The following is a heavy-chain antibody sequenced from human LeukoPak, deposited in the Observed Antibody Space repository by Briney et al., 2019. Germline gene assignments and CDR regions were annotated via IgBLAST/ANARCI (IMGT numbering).Heavy chain of an antibody. V-gene: IGHV3-23*01. Sequence: PGGSLRLSCSVSGFSLNNYAMSWVRQAPGQGLEWVSRIGGGGDRIYYIESVRGRFTISKDHSKNTVYLQMNSLRVEDTAVYYCARVNPDYGDNHFDYWGQGTLVTVSS. CDR2: IGGGGDRI. J-gene: IGHJ4*02. D-gene: IGHD4-17*01. CDR1: GFSLNNYA. CDR3: ARVNPDYGDNHFDY.